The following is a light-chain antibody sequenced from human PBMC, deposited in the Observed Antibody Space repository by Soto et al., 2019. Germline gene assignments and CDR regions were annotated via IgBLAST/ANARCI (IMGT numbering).Light chain of an antibody. V-gene: IGKV3-15*01. CDR3: QQYNNWPPMT. CDR2: GAS. CDR1: QSVSSN. Sequence: EIVMTQSPATLSVSPGERATLSCRASQSVSSNLAWYQQKPGQAPRLLIYGASTRATGIPARFRGSGSGTEFTLTISSLQSEDFAVYYCQQYNNWPPMTFGQGTELEIK. J-gene: IGKJ2*01.